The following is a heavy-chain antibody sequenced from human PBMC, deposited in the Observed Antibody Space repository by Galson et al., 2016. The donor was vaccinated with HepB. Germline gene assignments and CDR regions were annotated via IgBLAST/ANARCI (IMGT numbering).Heavy chain of an antibody. J-gene: IGHJ1*01. Sequence: LRLSCAVSGFNFNDFSMNWIRQAPGKGLEWLSYISGTGSRILYADSVKGRFTISKDKAKLSLYLQMSSLRVEDTAVYYCARNLTPRGFSYSFWGQGTLVAVSS. CDR2: ISGTGSRI. CDR3: ARNLTPRGFSYSF. CDR1: GFNFNDFS. V-gene: IGHV3-48*01. D-gene: IGHD3-10*01.